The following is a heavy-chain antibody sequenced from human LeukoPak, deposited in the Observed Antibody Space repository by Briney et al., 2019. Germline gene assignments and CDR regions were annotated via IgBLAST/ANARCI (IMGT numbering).Heavy chain of an antibody. CDR1: GFTFDDYA. CDR3: AKDVAGGSGSSLDF. J-gene: IGHJ4*02. V-gene: IGHV3-9*01. CDR2: ISWNSGTI. D-gene: IGHD3-10*01. Sequence: PGRSLRLSCAASGFTFDDYAMHWVRQAPGKGLEWVSTISWNSGTIAYADSVKGQFTISRDNAKNSLYLQMNSLRTEDTALYYCAKDVAGGSGSSLDFWGQGTLVTVSS.